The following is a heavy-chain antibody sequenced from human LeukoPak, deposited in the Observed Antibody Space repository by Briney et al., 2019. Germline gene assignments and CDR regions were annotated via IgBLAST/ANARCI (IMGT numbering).Heavy chain of an antibody. J-gene: IGHJ5*02. Sequence: PSGTLSLTCAVYGGSFSGYYWSWIRQPPGKGLEWIGEINHSGSTNYNPSLKSRVTISVDTSKNQFSLKLSSVTAADTAVYYCARRYLRWLQSSNWFDPWGQGTLVTVSS. D-gene: IGHD5-24*01. CDR3: ARRYLRWLQSSNWFDP. CDR2: INHSGST. V-gene: IGHV4-34*01. CDR1: GGSFSGYY.